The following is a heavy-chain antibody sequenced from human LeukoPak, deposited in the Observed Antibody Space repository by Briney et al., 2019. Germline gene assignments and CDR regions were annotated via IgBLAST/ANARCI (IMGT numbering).Heavy chain of an antibody. D-gene: IGHD3-16*01. J-gene: IGHJ4*02. CDR3: ARGVPLQF. Sequence: PGGSLRLSCAASGLTVTSNHMIWVRQAPRKGLEWVSVIYTGNSTYYADSVRGRVTISRDNSKNTLYLQMNSLRADDSAVYFCARGVPLQFGGQGTLVTVSS. CDR2: IYTGNST. CDR1: GLTVTSNH. V-gene: IGHV3-53*01.